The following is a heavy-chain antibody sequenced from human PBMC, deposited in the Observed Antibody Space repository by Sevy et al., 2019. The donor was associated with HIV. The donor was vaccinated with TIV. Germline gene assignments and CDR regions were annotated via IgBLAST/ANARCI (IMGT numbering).Heavy chain of an antibody. Sequence: GGSLRLPCAASGFTFSSYAMSWVRQAPGKGLEWVSAISGSGGSTYYADSVKGRFTISRDNSKNTLYLQMNSLRAEDTAVYYCAKDGGSYVSTAAFDIWGQGTMVTVSS. CDR2: ISGSGGST. CDR1: GFTFSSYA. J-gene: IGHJ3*02. D-gene: IGHD1-26*01. CDR3: AKDGGSYVSTAAFDI. V-gene: IGHV3-23*01.